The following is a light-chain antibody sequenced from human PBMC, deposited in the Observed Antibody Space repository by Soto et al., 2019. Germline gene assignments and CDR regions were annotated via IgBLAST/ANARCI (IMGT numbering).Light chain of an antibody. CDR2: SNN. CDR3: AAWDDSLSGVV. J-gene: IGLJ2*01. CDR1: SSNIGSNT. Sequence: QSVLTQPPSTSGTPGQRVTISCSGSSSNIGSNTVNWYQQFPGTAPKLLIESNNQRPSGVPDRFSGSRSGTSASLAISGLQSVDEADYYCAAWDDSLSGVVFGGGTKLTVL. V-gene: IGLV1-44*01.